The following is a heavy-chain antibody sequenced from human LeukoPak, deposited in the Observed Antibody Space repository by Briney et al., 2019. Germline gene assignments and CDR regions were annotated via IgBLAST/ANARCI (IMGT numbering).Heavy chain of an antibody. CDR3: ARDISSSWYNTYYYGMDV. CDR1: GFTFSSYS. CDR2: ISSSSSYI. Sequence: PGRSLRLSCAASGFTFSSYSMNWVRQAPGKGLEWVSSISSSSSYIYYADSVKGRFTISRDNAKNSLYLQMNSLRAEDTAVYYCARDISSSWYNTYYYGMDVWGQGTTVTVSS. D-gene: IGHD6-13*01. V-gene: IGHV3-21*01. J-gene: IGHJ6*02.